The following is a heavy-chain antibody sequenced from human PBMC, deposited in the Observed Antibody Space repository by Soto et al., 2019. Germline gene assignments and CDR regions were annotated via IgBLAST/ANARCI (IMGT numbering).Heavy chain of an antibody. Sequence: EVQLLESGGGLVQPGGSLRLSCAASGFTFSSYAMRWVRQAPGKGLEWVSGISAIGGSTYYADSVKGRLTISRDNSKHTLFRQMNRLRVEDTAVYYGAKAYSSSWYWFDPWGQGTLVTVSS. V-gene: IGHV3-23*01. CDR2: ISAIGGST. D-gene: IGHD6-13*01. CDR1: GFTFSSYA. J-gene: IGHJ5*02. CDR3: AKAYSSSWYWFDP.